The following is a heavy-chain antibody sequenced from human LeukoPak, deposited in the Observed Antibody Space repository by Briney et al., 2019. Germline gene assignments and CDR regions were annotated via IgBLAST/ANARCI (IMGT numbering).Heavy chain of an antibody. CDR1: GYTFTSYD. J-gene: IGHJ4*02. D-gene: IGHD6-19*01. CDR3: ARVAGSIDY. Sequence: EASVKVSCKASGYTFTSYDINWVRQATGQGLEWMGWMNPNSGNTGYAQKFQGRATITRSTSISTAYMELSSLRPEDTAVYYCARVAGSIDYWGQGTLVTVSS. CDR2: MNPNSGNT. V-gene: IGHV1-8*03.